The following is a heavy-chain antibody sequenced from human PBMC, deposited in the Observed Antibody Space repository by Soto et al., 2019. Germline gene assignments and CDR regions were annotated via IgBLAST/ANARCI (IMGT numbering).Heavy chain of an antibody. CDR2: IYYSGSS. Sequence: QVQLQESGPGLVKPSETLSLTCTVSGGSISSYCWSWIRQPPGKGLEWIGYIYYSGSSNYNPSLKSRVTILVDASKKQFSLRLSSVTAADTAVYYCARGKSGYYNYWGQGTLVTVSS. V-gene: IGHV4-59*01. CDR1: GGSISSYC. CDR3: ARGKSGYYNY. D-gene: IGHD1-26*01. J-gene: IGHJ4*02.